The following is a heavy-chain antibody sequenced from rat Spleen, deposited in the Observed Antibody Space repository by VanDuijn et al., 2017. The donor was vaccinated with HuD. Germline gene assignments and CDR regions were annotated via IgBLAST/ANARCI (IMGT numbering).Heavy chain of an antibody. D-gene: IGHD1-9*01. CDR2: ISYDGSST. J-gene: IGHJ2*01. V-gene: IGHV5-20*01. Sequence: EVQLVESGGGLVQPGRSLKLSCAASGLSFSNYDMAWVRQAPTKGLEWVASISYDGSSTYYRDSVKGRFTISRDIAKSTLYLQMDSLGSEDTATYYCTRGTYYRHWGQGVMVTVSS. CDR3: TRGTYYRH. CDR1: GLSFSNYD.